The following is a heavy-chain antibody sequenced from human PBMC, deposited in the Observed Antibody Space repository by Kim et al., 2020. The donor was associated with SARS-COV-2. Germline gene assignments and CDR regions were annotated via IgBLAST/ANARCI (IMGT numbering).Heavy chain of an antibody. Sequence: GGSLRLSCAASGFTFSTYWMHWVRQAPGKGLVWVSRINADGSSTTYADSVKGRFTISRDNAKNTLYLQMNSLRAEDTAVYYRAGSRGSNWFDPWGQGAL. J-gene: IGHJ5*02. CDR2: INADGSST. CDR1: GFTFSTYW. D-gene: IGHD6-19*01. CDR3: AGSRGSNWFDP. V-gene: IGHV3-74*03.